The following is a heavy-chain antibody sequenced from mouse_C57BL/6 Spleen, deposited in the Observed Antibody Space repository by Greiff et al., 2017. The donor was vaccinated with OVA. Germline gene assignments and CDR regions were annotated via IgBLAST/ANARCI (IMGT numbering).Heavy chain of an antibody. V-gene: IGHV1-20*01. D-gene: IGHD2-5*01. Sequence: VQLQQSGPELVKPGDSVKISCKASGYSFTGYFMNWVMQSHGKSLEWIGRINPYNGDTFYNQKFKGKATLTVDKSSSTAHMELRSLTSEDSAVYYCAGERGSNYPGFAYWGQGTLVTVSA. CDR3: AGERGSNYPGFAY. CDR1: GYSFTGYF. J-gene: IGHJ3*01. CDR2: INPYNGDT.